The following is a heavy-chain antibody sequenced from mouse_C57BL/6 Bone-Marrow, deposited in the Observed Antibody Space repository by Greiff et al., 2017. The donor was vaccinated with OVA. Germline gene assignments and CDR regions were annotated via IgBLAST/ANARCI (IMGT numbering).Heavy chain of an antibody. CDR2: ISSGGSYT. J-gene: IGHJ3*01. CDR1: GFTFSSYG. D-gene: IGHD2-5*01. V-gene: IGHV5-6*01. Sequence: EVMLVESGGDLVKPGGSLKLSCAASGFTFSSYGMSWVRQTPDKRLEWVATISSGGSYTYYPDSVKGRFTISRDNAKNTLYLQMSSLKSEDTAMYYCARLYSNYVGWFAYWGQGTLVTVSA. CDR3: ARLYSNYVGWFAY.